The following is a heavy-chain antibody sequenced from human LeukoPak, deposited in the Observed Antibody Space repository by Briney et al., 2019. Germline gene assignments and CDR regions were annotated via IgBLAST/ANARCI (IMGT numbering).Heavy chain of an antibody. J-gene: IGHJ4*02. Sequence: GGSLRLSCAASGFTFSSYAMSWVRQAPGKGLEWVSYISSSSSTIYYADSVKGRFTISRDNAKNSLYLQMNSLRDEDTAVYYCAREGPGYSYGSSGYWGQGTLVTVSS. V-gene: IGHV3-48*02. CDR1: GFTFSSYA. CDR3: AREGPGYSYGSSGY. CDR2: ISSSSSTI. D-gene: IGHD5-18*01.